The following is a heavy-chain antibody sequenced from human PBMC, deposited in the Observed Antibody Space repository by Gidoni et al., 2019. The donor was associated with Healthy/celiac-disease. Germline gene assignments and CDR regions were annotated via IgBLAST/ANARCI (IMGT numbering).Heavy chain of an antibody. D-gene: IGHD3-22*01. Sequence: EVQLVESGGGLVKPGRALRLSCTASGFTFGAYAMSWFRQAPGKGLEWVGFIRSKAYGGTTEYAASVKGRFTISRDDSKSIAYMQMNSLKTEDTAVYYCTRDLRENYDSSGYYYPDAFDIWGQGTMVTVSS. CDR3: TRDLRENYDSSGYYYPDAFDI. CDR1: GFTFGAYA. CDR2: IRSKAYGGTT. V-gene: IGHV3-49*05. J-gene: IGHJ3*02.